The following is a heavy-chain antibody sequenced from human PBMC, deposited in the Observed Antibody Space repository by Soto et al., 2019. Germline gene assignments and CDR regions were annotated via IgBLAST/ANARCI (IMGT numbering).Heavy chain of an antibody. CDR2: MWYDGTNI. D-gene: IGHD6-19*01. V-gene: IGHV3-33*01. CDR1: GFSLSNYV. J-gene: IGHJ4*02. Sequence: QLQLVESGGGVVQPGRSLRISCSASGFSLSNYVMHWVRQAPGKGPEWVAVMWYDGTNIYYAESVKGRFTISRDNSKDTLFLQMNNLRAEDTAVYYCARGYSSAWSEDEAVFDYWGQGTLVTVSP. CDR3: ARGYSSAWSEDEAVFDY.